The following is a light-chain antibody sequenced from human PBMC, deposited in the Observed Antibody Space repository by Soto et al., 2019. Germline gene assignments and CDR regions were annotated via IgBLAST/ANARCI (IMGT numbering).Light chain of an antibody. CDR1: QAIRSD. CDR3: QQYGSSSYT. CDR2: GAS. J-gene: IGKJ2*01. V-gene: IGKV3-20*01. Sequence: EIVMTQSPVALSVSPGERATLSCRASQAIRSDLAWYQQKPGQAPRLLIYGASTRATGIPDRFSGSGSGTDFTLTISRLEPEDFAVYYCQQYGSSSYTFGQGTRLEIK.